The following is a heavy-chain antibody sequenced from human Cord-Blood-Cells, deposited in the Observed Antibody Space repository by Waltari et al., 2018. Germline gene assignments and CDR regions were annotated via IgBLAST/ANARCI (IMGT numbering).Heavy chain of an antibody. Sequence: QLQLQESGPGLVKPSETLSLTCTVSGGSISSSSYYWGWIRQPPGKGLEWIGSIDYSGSTSNNPALKSRVTLSVDTSKNQFSLKLLSVTAADTAVYYCARQSLYGAPFDYWGQGTLVTVSS. CDR1: GGSISSSSYY. CDR3: ARQSLYGAPFDY. D-gene: IGHD4-17*01. V-gene: IGHV4-39*07. CDR2: IDYSGST. J-gene: IGHJ4*02.